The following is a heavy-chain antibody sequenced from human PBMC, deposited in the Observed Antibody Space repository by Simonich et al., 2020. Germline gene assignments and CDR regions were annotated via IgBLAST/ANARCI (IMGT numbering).Heavy chain of an antibody. J-gene: IGHJ4*02. CDR3: ARGGLYFDY. CDR2: IYYSGST. CDR1: GGSISSYY. Sequence: QVQLQESGPGLVKPSETLSLTCTVSGGSISSYYWSWIRQPPGKGLEWIGYIYYSGSTNYHPSLKSRVTISVDTSKNQFSLKLSSVTAADTAVYYCARGGLYFDYWGQGTLVTVSS. D-gene: IGHD2-15*01. V-gene: IGHV4-59*01.